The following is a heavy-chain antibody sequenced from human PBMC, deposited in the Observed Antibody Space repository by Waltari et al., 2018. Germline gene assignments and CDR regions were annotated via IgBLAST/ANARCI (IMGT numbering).Heavy chain of an antibody. Sequence: EVQLVESGGVVVQPGGSLRLSCAASGFTFDDYAMHWVRQAPGRGLEWVSLISWDGGITYYSDSVKGRFTISRDNSKNSLYLQMNSLRAEDTALYYCAKAYCGGDCYSYYYGMDVWGQGTTVTVSS. CDR1: GFTFDDYA. D-gene: IGHD2-21*02. CDR3: AKAYCGGDCYSYYYGMDV. CDR2: ISWDGGIT. J-gene: IGHJ6*02. V-gene: IGHV3-43D*04.